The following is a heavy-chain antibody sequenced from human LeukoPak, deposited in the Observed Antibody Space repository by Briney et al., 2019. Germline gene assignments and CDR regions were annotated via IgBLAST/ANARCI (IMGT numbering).Heavy chain of an antibody. CDR1: GYTFTGYY. V-gene: IGHV1-2*02. CDR3: ARAPVLDTAMAPWGY. D-gene: IGHD5-18*01. J-gene: IGHJ4*02. CDR2: INPNSGGT. Sequence: ASVKVSCKASGYTFTGYYMHWVRQAPGQGLEWMGWINPNSGGTNYTQKFQGRVTMTRDTSISTAYMELSRLRSDDTAVYYCARAPVLDTAMAPWGYWGQGTLVTVSS.